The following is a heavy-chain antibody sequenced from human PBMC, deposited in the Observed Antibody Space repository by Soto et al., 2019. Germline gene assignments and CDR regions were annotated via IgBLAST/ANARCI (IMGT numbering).Heavy chain of an antibody. CDR3: ARHPDIVATRRDDYYYYYGMDV. J-gene: IGHJ6*02. D-gene: IGHD5-12*01. CDR1: GGTFSSYA. V-gene: IGHV1-69*13. CDR2: IIPIFGTA. Sequence: SVKVSCKASGGTFSSYAISWVRQAPGQGLEWMGGIIPIFGTANYAQKFQGRVTITADESTSTAYMELSSLRSEDTAVYYCARHPDIVATRRDDYYYYYGMDVWGQGTTVTVSS.